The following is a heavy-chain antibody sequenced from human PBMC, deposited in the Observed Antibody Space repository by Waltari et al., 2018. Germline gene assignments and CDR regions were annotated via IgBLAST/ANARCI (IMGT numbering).Heavy chain of an antibody. CDR1: GGSISSESYY. Sequence: QLQLQESGPGLVKPSETLSLTCTVSGGSISSESYYWGWIRQPPGKGLEWIGIISYSGSTDYNPSLKSRVTISVDTSKNQFSRKLSSVTAADTAVYYCARLSYHIVTGYGWFDPWGLGTLVTVSS. CDR3: ARLSYHIVTGYGWFDP. D-gene: IGHD3-9*01. J-gene: IGHJ5*02. CDR2: ISYSGST. V-gene: IGHV4-39*01.